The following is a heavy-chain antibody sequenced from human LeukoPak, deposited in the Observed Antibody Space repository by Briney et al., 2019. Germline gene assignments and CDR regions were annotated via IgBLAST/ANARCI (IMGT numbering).Heavy chain of an antibody. Sequence: PGGSLRLSCAASGLTFSNYWMSWVRQAPGKGLEWVANIKQDGSEEYYVDSVKGRFTISRDNAKNSLYLQMISLRADDTAVYFCARDKEYCTGTNCYRASSFDYWGQGTLVTVSP. CDR1: GLTFSNYW. J-gene: IGHJ4*02. D-gene: IGHD2/OR15-2a*01. CDR3: ARDKEYCTGTNCYRASSFDY. CDR2: IKQDGSEE. V-gene: IGHV3-7*01.